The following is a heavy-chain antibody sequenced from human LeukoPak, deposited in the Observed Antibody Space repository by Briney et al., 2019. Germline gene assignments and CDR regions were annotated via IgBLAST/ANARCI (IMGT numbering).Heavy chain of an antibody. D-gene: IGHD4-11*01. CDR2: ISAYSGNT. CDR1: GGTFSSYA. CDR3: ARDKDYNSDN. V-gene: IGHV1-18*01. Sequence: ASVKVSCKASGGTFSSYAISWVRQAPGQGLEWMGWISAYSGNTNYAQEFQGRVTLTTDTSTATAYMELRSLRSDDTAVYYCARDKDYNSDNWGQGTLVTVSS. J-gene: IGHJ4*02.